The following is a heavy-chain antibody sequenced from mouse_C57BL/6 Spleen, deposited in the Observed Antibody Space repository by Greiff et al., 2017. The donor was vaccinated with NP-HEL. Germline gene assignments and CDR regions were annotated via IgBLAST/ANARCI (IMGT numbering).Heavy chain of an antibody. Sequence: QVQLKQSGAELVKPGASVKLSCKASGYTFTSYWMHWVKQRPGQGLEWIGMIHPNSGSTNYNGKFKGKATLTADKSSSTAYMQLSSLTSEDSEVYFCARDYYGSSPDYWGQGTTLTVSS. J-gene: IGHJ2*01. V-gene: IGHV1-64*01. CDR3: ARDYYGSSPDY. CDR1: GYTFTSYW. CDR2: IHPNSGST. D-gene: IGHD1-1*01.